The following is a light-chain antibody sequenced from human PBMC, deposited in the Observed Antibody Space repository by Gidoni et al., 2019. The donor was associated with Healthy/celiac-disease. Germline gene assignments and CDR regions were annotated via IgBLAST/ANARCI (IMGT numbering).Light chain of an antibody. CDR3: GTWDSSLSAGGV. Sequence: QSVLTQPPPVSAPPGHTVTISCSGSSSNIGNNYVSWYQQLPGPAPKLLIYDNNKRPSGIPDRFSGSKSGTSATLGITGLQTGDEADYYCGTWDSSLSAGGVFGGGTKLTVL. CDR1: SSNIGNNY. V-gene: IGLV1-51*01. CDR2: DNN. J-gene: IGLJ2*01.